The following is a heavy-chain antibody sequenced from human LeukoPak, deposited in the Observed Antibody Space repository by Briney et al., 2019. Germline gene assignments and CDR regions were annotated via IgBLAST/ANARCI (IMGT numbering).Heavy chain of an antibody. CDR3: ARLFRRLDRNWFDP. CDR1: GGSFSGYY. V-gene: IGHV4-34*01. J-gene: IGHJ5*02. CDR2: INHSGST. Sequence: SETLSLTCAVYGGSFSGYYWSWIRQPPGKGLEWIGEINHSGSTNYNPSLKSRVTISVDTSKNQFSLKLSSVTAADTAVYYCARLFRRLDRNWFDPWGQGTLVTVSS. D-gene: IGHD1-1*01.